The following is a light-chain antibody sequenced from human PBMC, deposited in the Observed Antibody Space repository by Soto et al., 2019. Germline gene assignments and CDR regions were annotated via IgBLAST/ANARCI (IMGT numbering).Light chain of an antibody. CDR2: DAS. V-gene: IGKV1-9*01. Sequence: DIQLTQSPSFLSASVGDRVTITCRASQGISSYLAWYQQNPWKAPKLLIDDASTLQSGVPSRFSGSGSGTEFTLTISRLQPEDCATYSCQQLNSYPIFTFVPGTKVDIK. J-gene: IGKJ3*01. CDR3: QQLNSYPIFT. CDR1: QGISSY.